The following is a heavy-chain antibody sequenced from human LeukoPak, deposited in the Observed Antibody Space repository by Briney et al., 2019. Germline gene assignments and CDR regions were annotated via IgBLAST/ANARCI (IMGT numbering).Heavy chain of an antibody. J-gene: IGHJ4*02. CDR1: GFTFSSYG. Sequence: QPGGSLRLSCAASGFTFSSYGMHWVRQAPGKGLEWVAFIRYDGSNKYYADSVKGRFTISRDNSKNTLYLQMNSLRAEDTAVYYCAKDRQPLMVRGASIFDYWGQGTLVTVSS. D-gene: IGHD3-10*01. CDR3: AKDRQPLMVRGASIFDY. V-gene: IGHV3-30*02. CDR2: IRYDGSNK.